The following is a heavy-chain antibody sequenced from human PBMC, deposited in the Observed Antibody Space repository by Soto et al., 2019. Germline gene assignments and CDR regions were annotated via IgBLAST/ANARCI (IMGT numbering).Heavy chain of an antibody. CDR1: GGSISSGGYY. D-gene: IGHD6-13*01. Sequence: QVQLQESGPGLVKPSQTLSLTCTVCGGSISSGGYYWSWIRQHPGKGLEWIGYISYSGSTYYNSSLKSRVTISVDTSKNQFSLKLTSVTAADTAVYYCAREGAGPKGSSSWPDDAFDIWGQGTMVTVSS. CDR3: AREGAGPKGSSSWPDDAFDI. V-gene: IGHV4-31*03. J-gene: IGHJ3*02. CDR2: ISYSGST.